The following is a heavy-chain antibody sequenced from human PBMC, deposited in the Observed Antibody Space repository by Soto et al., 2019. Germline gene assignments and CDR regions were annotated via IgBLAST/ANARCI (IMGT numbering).Heavy chain of an antibody. CDR3: ATALNSGSGRYSGSAYYFDF. CDR1: GHRFTELS. CDR2: FDPEDALT. V-gene: IGHV1-24*01. Sequence: GASVKVSCKASGHRFTELSMHWVRQAPGKGLEWMGGFDPEDALTIYAQKFQGRVKMTEDASTDTAYLYLSGLRSNDTAVYYCATALNSGSGRYSGSAYYFDFWGQGTLVTVSS. D-gene: IGHD3-10*01. J-gene: IGHJ4*02.